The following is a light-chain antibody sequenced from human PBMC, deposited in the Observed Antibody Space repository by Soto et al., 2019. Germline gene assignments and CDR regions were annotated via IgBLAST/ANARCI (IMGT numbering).Light chain of an antibody. CDR2: EVS. CDR1: SSDVGGYDY. V-gene: IGLV2-8*01. J-gene: IGLJ2*01. Sequence: QSALTQPPSASGSPGQSVIISCTGTSSDVGGYDYVSWFQQHPGKAPKLMIYEVSKRPSGVPDRVSGSKSGNTASLTVSGLQAEDEADYYCSAYAGSNNVVFGGGTKLTVL. CDR3: SAYAGSNNVV.